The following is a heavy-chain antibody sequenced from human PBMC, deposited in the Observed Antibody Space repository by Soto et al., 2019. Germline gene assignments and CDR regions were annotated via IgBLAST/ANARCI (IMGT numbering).Heavy chain of an antibody. V-gene: IGHV1-8*01. J-gene: IGHJ6*02. D-gene: IGHD5-12*01. CDR1: GYTFTSYD. Sequence: PSVKVSCKASGYTFTSYDINWVRQATGQGLEWMGWMNPNSGNTGYAQKFQGRVTMTRNTSISTAYMELSSLRSEDTAVYYCARGAVDIVATIDYYYYYGMDVWGQGTTVTVSS. CDR3: ARGAVDIVATIDYYYYYGMDV. CDR2: MNPNSGNT.